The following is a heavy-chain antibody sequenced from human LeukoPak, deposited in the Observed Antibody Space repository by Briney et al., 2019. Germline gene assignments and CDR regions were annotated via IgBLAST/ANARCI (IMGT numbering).Heavy chain of an antibody. CDR2: IYYSGST. Sequence: SSETLSLTCTVSGGAISSYNWSWIRQPPGKGLEWIGDIYYSGSTNYNPSLKSRVTISVDTSKNQFSLKLSSVTAADTAVYYCARALGDPVVFDLWGRGTLVTVSS. V-gene: IGHV4-59*01. J-gene: IGHJ2*01. CDR3: ARALGDPVVFDL. CDR1: GGAISSYN. D-gene: IGHD2-15*01.